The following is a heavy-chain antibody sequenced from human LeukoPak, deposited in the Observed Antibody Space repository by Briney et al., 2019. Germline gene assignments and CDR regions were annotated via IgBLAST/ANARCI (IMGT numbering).Heavy chain of an antibody. Sequence: GGSLRLSCAASGFTFSSYGMPWVRQAPGKGLEWVAVIWYDGSNKYYADSVKGRFTISRDNAKNSLYLQMNSLRAEDTAVYYCARDPEGYYYGMDVWGQGTTVTVSS. CDR1: GFTFSSYG. D-gene: IGHD1-14*01. V-gene: IGHV3-33*01. CDR2: IWYDGSNK. CDR3: ARDPEGYYYGMDV. J-gene: IGHJ6*02.